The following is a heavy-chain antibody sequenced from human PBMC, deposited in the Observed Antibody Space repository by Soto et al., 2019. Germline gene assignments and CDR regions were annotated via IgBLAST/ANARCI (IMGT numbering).Heavy chain of an antibody. CDR1: GDSITTTSYC. Sequence: SETLSLTSTVAGDSITTTSYCWGWIRQPPGKGLEWIGNIYYSVGTYYNPSLKSRVTISVDTSKNQFSLKLSSVTAADTAVYYCARRGAVTASLDYWGQGTLVTVSS. V-gene: IGHV4-39*01. J-gene: IGHJ4*02. CDR3: ARRGAVTASLDY. D-gene: IGHD2-21*02. CDR2: IYYSVGT.